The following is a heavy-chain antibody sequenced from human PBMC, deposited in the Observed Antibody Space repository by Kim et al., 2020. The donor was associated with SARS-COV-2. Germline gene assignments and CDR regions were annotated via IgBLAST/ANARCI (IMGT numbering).Heavy chain of an antibody. J-gene: IGHJ4*02. Sequence: KAASVKVRFAISRDKAKNSLYLKMNSLRAEDTAVYYCAIVKILTGNVDYWGQGTLVTVSS. CDR3: AIVKILTGNVDY. D-gene: IGHD3-9*01. V-gene: IGHV3-21*01.